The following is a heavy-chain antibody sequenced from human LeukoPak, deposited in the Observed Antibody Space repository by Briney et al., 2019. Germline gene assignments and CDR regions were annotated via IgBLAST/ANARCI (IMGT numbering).Heavy chain of an antibody. J-gene: IGHJ5*02. V-gene: IGHV3-30-3*01. D-gene: IGHD1-7*01. CDR2: ISYDGSNR. Sequence: GGSLRLSCAASGFTFNSYAMPWVRQAPGKGLEWVAVISYDGSNRHYADSVKGRFTISRDNSKNTLYLQMNSLRPEDTAVYYCARDFLGSGTTFRNWFDPWGQGTLVTVSS. CDR1: GFTFNSYA. CDR3: ARDFLGSGTTFRNWFDP.